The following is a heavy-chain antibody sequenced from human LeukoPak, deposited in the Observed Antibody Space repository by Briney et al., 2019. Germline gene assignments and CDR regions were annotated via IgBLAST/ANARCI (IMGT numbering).Heavy chain of an antibody. D-gene: IGHD2-2*01. V-gene: IGHV4-34*01. CDR1: GGSFSGYY. Sequence: SETLSLTCAVYGGSFSGYYWSWIRQPPGKGLERIGEINHSGSTNYNPSLKSRVTISVDTSKNQFSLKLSSVTAADTAVYYCARGITYCSSTSCPLGYWGQGTLVTVSS. CDR3: ARGITYCSSTSCPLGY. CDR2: INHSGST. J-gene: IGHJ4*02.